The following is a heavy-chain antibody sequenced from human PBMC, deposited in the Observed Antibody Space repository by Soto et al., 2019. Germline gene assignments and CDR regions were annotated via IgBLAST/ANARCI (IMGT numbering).Heavy chain of an antibody. V-gene: IGHV3-30*18. D-gene: IGHD1-26*01. CDR3: AKHYLSWELDFDS. CDR2: VSYDGNNK. Sequence: QVQLVESGGGVVQPGRSLRLSCAASGFTFSSYGMHWVRQAPGKGLEWVAVVSYDGNNKYYADSVKGRFTISRDNSKNTLYLQMNSLRAEDTAVYYCAKHYLSWELDFDSWGQGTLVTVSS. CDR1: GFTFSSYG. J-gene: IGHJ4*02.